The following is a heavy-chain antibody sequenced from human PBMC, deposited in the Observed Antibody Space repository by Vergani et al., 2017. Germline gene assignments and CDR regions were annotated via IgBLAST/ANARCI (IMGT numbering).Heavy chain of an antibody. V-gene: IGHV3-23*01. J-gene: IGHJ4*02. Sequence: EVQLLQSGGGVIQPGGSVRLSCAASGFTFSACPMTWVRQAPGKGLEWVSAISARYPSTYYADSLKGRFTISRDNSKNMLYLQMNSLRAEDTAVYYCARLSYDTTPYLQGGYDCWVQGTLVAVSS. CDR2: ISARYPST. CDR3: ARLSYDTTPYLQGGYDC. D-gene: IGHD3-22*01. CDR1: GFTFSACP.